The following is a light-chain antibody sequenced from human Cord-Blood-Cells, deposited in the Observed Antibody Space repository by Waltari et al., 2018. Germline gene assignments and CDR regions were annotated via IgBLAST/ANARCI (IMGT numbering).Light chain of an antibody. CDR1: QSLLHSDGKTY. CDR3: MQGIHLQT. V-gene: IGKV2-29*02. J-gene: IGKJ1*01. Sequence: DIVMTQTPLSMSVTPVPPASIPCTSRQSLLHSDGKTYLYLYLQKPGQSPQLLIYEGSSRFFGVPDRLSGSGSGTDFTLKISRVEAEDVGVYYCMQGIHLQTFGQGTKVEIK. CDR2: EGS.